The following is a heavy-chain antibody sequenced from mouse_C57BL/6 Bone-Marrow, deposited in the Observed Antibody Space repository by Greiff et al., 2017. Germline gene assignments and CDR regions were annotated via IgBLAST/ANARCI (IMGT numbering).Heavy chain of an antibody. Sequence: EVKLVESGGGLVKPGGSLKLSCAASGFTFSDYGMHWVRQAPEKGLEWVAYISSGSSTIYYADTVKGRFTISRDNAKNTLFLQMTSLRSEDTAMYYCARYQLSWFAYWGQGTLVTVSA. CDR3: ARYQLSWFAY. J-gene: IGHJ3*01. CDR2: ISSGSSTI. CDR1: GFTFSDYG. V-gene: IGHV5-17*01. D-gene: IGHD3-1*01.